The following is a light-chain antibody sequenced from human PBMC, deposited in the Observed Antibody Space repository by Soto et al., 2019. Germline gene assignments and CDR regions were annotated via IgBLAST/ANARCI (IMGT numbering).Light chain of an antibody. CDR3: QQYNNWLMLS. CDR2: GAS. J-gene: IGKJ4*01. Sequence: EIVITQSPAILSVPPGERATLSCRASQSVSSNLAWYQQKPGQTPRLLIYGASTRATGIPARFSGSGSGTEFTLTISSLQSEDFAIYYCQQYNNWLMLSFGGGTKVDIK. CDR1: QSVSSN. V-gene: IGKV3-15*01.